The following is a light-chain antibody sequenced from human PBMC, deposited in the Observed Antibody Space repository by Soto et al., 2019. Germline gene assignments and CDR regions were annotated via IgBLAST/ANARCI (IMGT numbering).Light chain of an antibody. CDR3: QHFGGTTFT. Sequence: EIVLTQSPATLSLSPGEGATLSCRASQSVSSSYLAWYQQRPGQTPNLLIYGASTRATGIPDRFSGSGSGTHFTLTISRLEPGDFAVYYCQHFGGTTFTFGQGTRLEIK. V-gene: IGKV3-20*01. CDR2: GAS. CDR1: QSVSSSY. J-gene: IGKJ5*01.